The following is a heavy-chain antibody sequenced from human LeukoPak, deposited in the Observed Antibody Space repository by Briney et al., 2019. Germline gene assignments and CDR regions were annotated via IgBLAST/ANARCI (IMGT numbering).Heavy chain of an antibody. CDR2: IKQDGSDK. D-gene: IGHD1-26*01. V-gene: IGHV3-7*01. CDR1: GSTFSSNW. Sequence: GGSLRLSCAASGSTFSSNWMTWVRQAPGKGLEWVGNIKQDGSDKQYADSVKGRFTISRDNAKSSLYLQMNSLRAEDTAVYYCAKDPGSESWGAFDYWGQGTLVTVSS. CDR3: AKDPGSESWGAFDY. J-gene: IGHJ4*02.